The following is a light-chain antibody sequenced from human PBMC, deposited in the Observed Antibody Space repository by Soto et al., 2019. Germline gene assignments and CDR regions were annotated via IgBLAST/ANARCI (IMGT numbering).Light chain of an antibody. CDR3: AAWDGSLNGVV. CDR2: TNS. CDR1: SSSIGSNS. J-gene: IGLJ2*01. V-gene: IGLV1-44*01. Sequence: QSVLTQPPSASGTPGQRVTISCSGSSSSIGSNSVNWYQQLPRTAPKVLIYTNSQRPSGVPDRFSGSKSGTSASLAISGLQPEDEADYYCAAWDGSLNGVVFGGGTKLTVL.